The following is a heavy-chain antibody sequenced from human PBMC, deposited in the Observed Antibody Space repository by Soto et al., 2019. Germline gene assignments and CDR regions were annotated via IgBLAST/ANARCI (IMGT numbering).Heavy chain of an antibody. CDR1: GFIFSNYA. CDR2: ISGSGADT. V-gene: IGHV3-23*01. CDR3: AKDPGRGVGSGFEY. D-gene: IGHD2-15*01. J-gene: IGHJ4*02. Sequence: EVQLLESGGCLVQPGGSLRLSCAPSGFIFSNYAMSWVRQARGKGLEWVSAISGSGADTYYTESVKGRFTISRDNFKNTLYLQMNRLRAEDTAVYYCAKDPGRGVGSGFEYWGQGTLVTVSA.